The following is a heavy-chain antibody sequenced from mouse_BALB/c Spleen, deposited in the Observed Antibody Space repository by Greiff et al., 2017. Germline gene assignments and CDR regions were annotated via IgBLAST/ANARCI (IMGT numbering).Heavy chain of an antibody. J-gene: IGHJ4*01. D-gene: IGHD2-1*01. Sequence: EVHLVESGPGLVKPSQSLSLTCTVTGYSITSDYAWNWIRQFPGNKLEWMGYISYSGSTSYNPSLKSRISITRDTSKNQFFLQLNSVTTEDTATYYCARDGNYAMDYWGQGTSVTVSS. CDR1: GYSITSDYA. V-gene: IGHV3-2*02. CDR3: ARDGNYAMDY. CDR2: ISYSGST.